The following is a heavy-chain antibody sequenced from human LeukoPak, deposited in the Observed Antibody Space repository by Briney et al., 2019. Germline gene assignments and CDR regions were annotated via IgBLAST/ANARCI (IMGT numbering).Heavy chain of an antibody. D-gene: IGHD5-18*01. CDR2: ISYDGSTK. V-gene: IGHV3-30*04. CDR3: ARDGGGYSYGYKLDY. J-gene: IGHJ4*02. CDR1: GFTFSGYA. Sequence: GGSLRLSCAASGFTFSGYAMHWVRQVPGKGLEWVAIISYDGSTKYYADSVKGRFTISRDNSKNTLYLQMNSLRPEDTAVYYCARDGGGYSYGYKLDYWGQGTLVTVSS.